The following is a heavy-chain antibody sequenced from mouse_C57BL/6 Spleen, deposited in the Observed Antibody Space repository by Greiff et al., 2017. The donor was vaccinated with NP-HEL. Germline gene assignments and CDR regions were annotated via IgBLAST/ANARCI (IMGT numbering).Heavy chain of an antibody. V-gene: IGHV1-66*01. D-gene: IGHD2-4*01. J-gene: IGHJ4*01. Sequence: QVQLKQSGPELVKPGASVKISCKASGYSFTSYYIHWVKQRPGQGLEWIGWIYPGSGNTKYNEKFKGKATLPADTSSSTAYMQLSSLTSEDSAVYYCARGDYDYDEEAMDYWGQGTSVTVSS. CDR2: IYPGSGNT. CDR1: GYSFTSYY. CDR3: ARGDYDYDEEAMDY.